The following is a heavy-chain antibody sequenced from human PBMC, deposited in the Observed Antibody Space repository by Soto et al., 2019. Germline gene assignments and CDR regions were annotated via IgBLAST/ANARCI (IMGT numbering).Heavy chain of an antibody. Sequence: SETLSLTCIVSGGSISSNDFYWSWIRQHPGKGLEWIGYIYYSGNTYYNPSLKSRVTILVDTSKNQFSLKVSSVTAADTAVYYCAREASNNSPCYFDYWGQGTLVTVSS. J-gene: IGHJ4*02. CDR1: GGSISSNDFY. D-gene: IGHD1-1*01. CDR3: AREASNNSPCYFDY. CDR2: IYYSGNT. V-gene: IGHV4-31*03.